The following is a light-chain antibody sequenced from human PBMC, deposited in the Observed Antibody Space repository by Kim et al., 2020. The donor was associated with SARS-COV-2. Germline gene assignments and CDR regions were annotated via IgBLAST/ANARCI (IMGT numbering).Light chain of an antibody. CDR1: TSNIADNY. CDR3: GTWDTTLSAGV. V-gene: IGLV1-51*01. J-gene: IGLJ2*01. CDR2: DND. Sequence: GQRVTVSCSGSTSNIADNYVFSYFHLPGTAPKLLIYDNDKRPSGISDRFSGSKSGTSATLDITGLQTGDEADYYCGTWDTTLSAGVFGGGTQLTVL.